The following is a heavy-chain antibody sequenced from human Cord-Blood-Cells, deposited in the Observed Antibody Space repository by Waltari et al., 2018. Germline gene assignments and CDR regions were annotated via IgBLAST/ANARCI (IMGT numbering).Heavy chain of an antibody. Sequence: QVQLVQSGAEVKKPGASVKVSCKASGYTFTSYGISWVRQAPVPGLEWMGWISAYNGNTNYAQKLQGRVTMTTDTSTSTAYMELRSLRSDDTAVYYCASTRYCSSTSCYASFDYWGQGTLVTVSS. D-gene: IGHD2-2*01. CDR3: ASTRYCSSTSCYASFDY. J-gene: IGHJ4*02. CDR1: GYTFTSYG. CDR2: ISAYNGNT. V-gene: IGHV1-18*01.